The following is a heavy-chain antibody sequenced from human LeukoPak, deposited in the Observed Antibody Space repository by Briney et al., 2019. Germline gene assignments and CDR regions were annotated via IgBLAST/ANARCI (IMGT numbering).Heavy chain of an antibody. V-gene: IGHV3-74*01. D-gene: IGHD2-15*01. CDR3: AVAGKPYAFDI. CDR2: VSSDGSST. CDR1: EFTFSNAW. Sequence: GGSLRLSCAASEFTFSNAWMSWVRQAPGKGLVWVSRVSSDGSSTSYADSVKGRFTISRDNAKNTLYLQMNSLRAEDTAVYYCAVAGKPYAFDIWGQGTMVTVSS. J-gene: IGHJ3*02.